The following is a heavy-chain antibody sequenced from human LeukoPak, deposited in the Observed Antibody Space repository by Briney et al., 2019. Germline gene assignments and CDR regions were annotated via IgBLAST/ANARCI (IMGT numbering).Heavy chain of an antibody. D-gene: IGHD6-13*01. CDR1: GFTFSSYG. J-gene: IGHJ4*02. CDR3: ARDPWHPAAAGTWGGDY. Sequence: PGRSLRLYCAASGFTFSSYGMHWVRQAPGKGLEWVAVIWYDGSNKYYADSVKGRFTISRDNSKNTLYLQMNSLRAEDTAVYYCARDPWHPAAAGTWGGDYWGQGTLVTVSS. CDR2: IWYDGSNK. V-gene: IGHV3-33*01.